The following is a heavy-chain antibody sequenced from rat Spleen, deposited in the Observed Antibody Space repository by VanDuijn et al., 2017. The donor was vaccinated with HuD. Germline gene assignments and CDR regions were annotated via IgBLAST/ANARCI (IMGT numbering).Heavy chain of an antibody. CDR2: INADGGST. CDR1: GFTFSRYW. D-gene: IGHD1-1*01. Sequence: EVQLVETGGGFVQPGRSLKLSCVGSGFTFSRYWMYWIRQAPGKGLECVSSINADGGSTYYPESVKGRFTISRDNAENTVYLQMDSLRSEDTATYYCARDPSTTVALDYWGQGVMVTVSS. CDR3: ARDPSTTVALDY. V-gene: IGHV5-58*01. J-gene: IGHJ2*01.